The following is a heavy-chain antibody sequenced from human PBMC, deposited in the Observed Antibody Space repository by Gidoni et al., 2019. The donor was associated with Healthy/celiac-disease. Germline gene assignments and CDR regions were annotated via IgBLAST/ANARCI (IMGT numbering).Heavy chain of an antibody. Sequence: QVQLQQWGAGLLKHSETLSLTCAVYGGSFSGYYWSGIRQPPGKGLEWIGEINHSGRTNYNPSLKSRVTISVDTSKNQFSLKLSSVTAADTAVYYCARGPRGYCSSTSCTTYYFDYWGQGTLVTVSS. J-gene: IGHJ4*02. CDR2: INHSGRT. CDR1: GGSFSGYY. V-gene: IGHV4-34*01. D-gene: IGHD2-2*01. CDR3: ARGPRGYCSSTSCTTYYFDY.